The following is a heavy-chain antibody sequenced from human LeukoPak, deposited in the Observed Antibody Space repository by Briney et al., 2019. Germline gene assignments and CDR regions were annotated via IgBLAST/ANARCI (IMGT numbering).Heavy chain of an antibody. Sequence: SETLSLTCTVSGGSISSYYWSWIWQPPRKGLEWIGYIYYSGSTNYNPSLKSRVTISVDTSKNQFSLKLSSVTAADTAVYYCARGIAARMYYFDYWGQGTLVTASS. CDR1: GGSISSYY. V-gene: IGHV4-59*08. D-gene: IGHD6-6*01. J-gene: IGHJ4*02. CDR2: IYYSGST. CDR3: ARGIAARMYYFDY.